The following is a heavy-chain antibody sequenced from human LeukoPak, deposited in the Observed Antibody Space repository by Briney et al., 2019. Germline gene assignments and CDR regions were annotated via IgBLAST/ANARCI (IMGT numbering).Heavy chain of an antibody. CDR2: IIHIFGTA. V-gene: IGHV1-69*13. J-gene: IGHJ5*02. CDR3: ARAINWNDVANWFDP. Sequence: SVKVSCKAAGGTFISYAISWVGQARGQGREWMGGIIHIFGTANYAQKFQDRVRITADESTNKDYMDLSSLRSEDTAVYYCARAINWNDVANWFDPWGQGTLVTVSS. D-gene: IGHD1-20*01. CDR1: GGTFISYA.